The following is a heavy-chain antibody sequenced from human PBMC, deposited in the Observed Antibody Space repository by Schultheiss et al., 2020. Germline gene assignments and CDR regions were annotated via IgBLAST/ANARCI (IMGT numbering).Heavy chain of an antibody. Sequence: GGSLRLSCAASGFTFDDYAMHWVRQAPGKGLEWVSGISWNSGSIGYADSVKGRFTISRDNSKNALYLQMNFPRAEDTAVYYCAKGTGIAVADCFDHWGQGTLVTVSS. V-gene: IGHV3-9*01. CDR3: AKGTGIAVADCFDH. CDR1: GFTFDDYA. J-gene: IGHJ4*02. D-gene: IGHD6-19*01. CDR2: ISWNSGSI.